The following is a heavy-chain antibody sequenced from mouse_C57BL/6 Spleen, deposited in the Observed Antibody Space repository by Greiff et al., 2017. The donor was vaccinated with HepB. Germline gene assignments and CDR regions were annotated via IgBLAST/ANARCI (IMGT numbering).Heavy chain of an antibody. CDR3: ARDRGLRRYFDY. V-gene: IGHV5-4*01. Sequence: DVQLVESGGGLVKPGGSLKLSCAASGFTFSSYAMSWVRQTPEKRLEWVATISDGGSYTYYPDNVKGRFTTSRDNAKNNLYLQMSHLKSEDTAMYYCARDRGLRRYFDYWGQGTTLTVSS. J-gene: IGHJ2*01. CDR2: ISDGGSYT. CDR1: GFTFSSYA. D-gene: IGHD2-4*01.